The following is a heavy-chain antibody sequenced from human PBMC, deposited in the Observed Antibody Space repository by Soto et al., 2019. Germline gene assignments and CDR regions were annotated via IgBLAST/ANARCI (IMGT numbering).Heavy chain of an antibody. CDR2: IWYDGSNK. CDR1: GFTFSSYG. J-gene: IGHJ4*02. CDR3: ARFYYDSSASIFDY. V-gene: IGHV3-33*01. Sequence: QVQLVESGGGVVQPGRSLRLSCAASGFTFSSYGMHWVRQAPGKGLEWVAVIWYDGSNKYYADSVKGRFTISRDNSKNTLYLQMNSLRAEDTAVYYCARFYYDSSASIFDYWGQGTLVTVSS. D-gene: IGHD3-22*01.